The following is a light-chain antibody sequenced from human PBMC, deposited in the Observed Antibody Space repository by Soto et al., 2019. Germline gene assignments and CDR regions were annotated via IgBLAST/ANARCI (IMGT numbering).Light chain of an antibody. J-gene: IGLJ2*01. V-gene: IGLV2-23*01. CDR2: EGT. Sequence: QSALTQPASVSASPGQSITISCTGTSNDVGSYNLVSWYQQYPGKAPKLMIYEGTKRPSGVSDRFSGSTSGNTASLIISGLQADDEADYYCCSYAGRNTYGVFGGGTKVTVL. CDR3: CSYAGRNTYGV. CDR1: SNDVGSYNL.